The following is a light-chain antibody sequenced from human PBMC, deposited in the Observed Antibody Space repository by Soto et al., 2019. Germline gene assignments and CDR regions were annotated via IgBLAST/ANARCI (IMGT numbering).Light chain of an antibody. V-gene: IGKV3-20*01. Sequence: EIVLTQSPGTLSLSPGERATLSCRASQSVSSFYLAWYQQKPGQAPRLLIYGASSRAPGIPDRFSGSGSGTDFTLAISRLEPEDFAVYYCQQYGSSPLYTFGQGTKLEIK. CDR3: QQYGSSPLYT. CDR1: QSVSSFY. CDR2: GAS. J-gene: IGKJ2*01.